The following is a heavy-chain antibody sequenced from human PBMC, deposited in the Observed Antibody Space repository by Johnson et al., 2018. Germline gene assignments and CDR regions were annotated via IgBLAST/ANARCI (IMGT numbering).Heavy chain of an antibody. Sequence: QVQLVQSGGGVVQPGRSLRLSCAASGFTFGNYGMHWVRQAPGKGLEWVAVISFDGSKKYYSDPVKGRFTISRDNSDNTVYLQMNSLRADDTAVYYCAKDLGGNYYYGMDVWGPGTTVSVSS. CDR2: ISFDGSKK. J-gene: IGHJ6*02. CDR1: GFTFGNYG. V-gene: IGHV3-30*18. CDR3: AKDLGGNYYYGMDV.